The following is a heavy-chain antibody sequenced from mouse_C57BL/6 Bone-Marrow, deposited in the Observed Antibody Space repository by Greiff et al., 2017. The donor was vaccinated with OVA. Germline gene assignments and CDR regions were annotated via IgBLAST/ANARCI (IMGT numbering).Heavy chain of an antibody. CDR1: GFTFSSYA. CDR2: ISDGVGYT. Sequence: EVQRVESGGGLVKPGGSLKLSCAASGFTFSSYAMSWVRQTPEKRLEWVATISDGVGYTYYPDNVKGRFTLSRDNAKNNLYLQMSHLKSEETAMYYCARDEDYDEDDAMDYWGQGTSVTVSS. V-gene: IGHV5-4*01. D-gene: IGHD2-4*01. CDR3: ARDEDYDEDDAMDY. J-gene: IGHJ4*01.